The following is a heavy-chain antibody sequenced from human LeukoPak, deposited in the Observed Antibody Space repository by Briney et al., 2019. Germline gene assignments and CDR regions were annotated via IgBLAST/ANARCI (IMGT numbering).Heavy chain of an antibody. CDR3: AKTQGFFDH. CDR1: GFTFSNNG. V-gene: IGHV3-23*01. Sequence: GGSLRLSCAASGFTFSNNGMTWVRQAPGKGMERVTGISDGGDTTYDAGSVKGRITVSRDNSKNILYLQMNSLRAEDTAIYYCAKTQGFFDHWGQGSLVTVSS. CDR2: ISDGGDTT. J-gene: IGHJ4*02.